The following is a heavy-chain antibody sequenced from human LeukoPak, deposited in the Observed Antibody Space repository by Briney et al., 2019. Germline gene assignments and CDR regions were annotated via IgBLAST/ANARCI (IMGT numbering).Heavy chain of an antibody. D-gene: IGHD3-10*01. V-gene: IGHV3-21*01. CDR2: ISSSSSYI. J-gene: IGHJ3*02. CDR1: GFTFSSYS. CDR3: ARDQGRGIWFGELIDAFDI. Sequence: GGSLRLSCAASGFTFSSYSMNWVRQAPGKGLEWVSSISSSSSYIYYADSMKGRFTISRDNAKNSLYLQMNSLRAEDTAVYYCARDQGRGIWFGELIDAFDIWGQGTMVTVSS.